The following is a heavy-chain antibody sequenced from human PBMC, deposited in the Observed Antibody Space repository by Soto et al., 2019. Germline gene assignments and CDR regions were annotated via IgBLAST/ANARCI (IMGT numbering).Heavy chain of an antibody. V-gene: IGHV1-69*01. J-gene: IGHJ4*02. CDR1: GGTFSRHS. D-gene: IGHD3-10*01. Sequence: QVQQVQSGAEVKKPGSSVKVSCKASGGTFSRHSVSWVRQAPGQGLEWMGGIIPMFGTANHAQKFQGRVTITADESTSTVFLELRSLRSDDTAIYYCARGWGYETTDYYFAYWGQGTQVIVSS. CDR2: IIPMFGTA. CDR3: ARGWGYETTDYYFAY.